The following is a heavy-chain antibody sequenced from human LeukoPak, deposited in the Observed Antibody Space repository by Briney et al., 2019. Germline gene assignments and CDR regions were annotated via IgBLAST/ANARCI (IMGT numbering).Heavy chain of an antibody. Sequence: SVNVSCTASGGTFSSYAISWVRQAPGQGLEWMGGIIPIFGTANYAQKFQGRVTITADESTSTAYMELSSLRSEDTAVYYCARAYVRYYDSSGYYFYHWGQGTLVTVSS. CDR1: GGTFSSYA. V-gene: IGHV1-69*13. D-gene: IGHD3-22*01. CDR2: IIPIFGTA. J-gene: IGHJ1*01. CDR3: ARAYVRYYDSSGYYFYH.